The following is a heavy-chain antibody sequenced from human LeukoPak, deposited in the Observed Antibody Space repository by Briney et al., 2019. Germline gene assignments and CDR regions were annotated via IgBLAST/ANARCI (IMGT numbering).Heavy chain of an antibody. D-gene: IGHD3-9*01. CDR2: ISGSGGST. J-gene: IGHJ4*02. Sequence: GGTLRLSCAASGFTFSSYGMSWVRQAPGKGLEWVSAISGSGGSTYYADSVKGRFTISRDNSKNTLYLQMNSLRAEDTAVYYCAKDREGRLLRLNYDISTREFDYWGQGTLVTVSS. CDR3: AKDREGRLLRLNYDISTREFDY. V-gene: IGHV3-23*01. CDR1: GFTFSSYG.